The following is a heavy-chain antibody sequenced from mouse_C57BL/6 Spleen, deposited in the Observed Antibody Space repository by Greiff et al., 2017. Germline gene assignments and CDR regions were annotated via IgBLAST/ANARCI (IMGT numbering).Heavy chain of an antibody. V-gene: IGHV1-18*01. D-gene: IGHD1-1*01. CDR3: ARDTTVVADAMDY. CDR1: GYTFTDYN. J-gene: IGHJ4*01. Sequence: VQLQQSGPELVKPGASVKIPCKASGYTFTDYNMDWVKQSHGKSLEWIGDINPNNGGTIYNQKFKGKATLTVDKSSSTAYMELRSLTSEDIAVYYCARDTTVVADAMDYWGQGTSVTVSS. CDR2: INPNNGGT.